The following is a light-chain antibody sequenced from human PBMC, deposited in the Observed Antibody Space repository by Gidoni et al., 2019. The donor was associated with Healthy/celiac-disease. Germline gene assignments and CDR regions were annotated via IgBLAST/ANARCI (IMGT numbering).Light chain of an antibody. V-gene: IGLV2-14*01. CDR1: SSDVGGSNY. J-gene: IGLJ2*01. Sequence: SALTQPASGSGSPGQSITIPCTGPSSDVGGSNYVSLYQQHPGTPPKLMIYEVSNRPSAVSNRFSGSKSGNTASLPISGLQAADEADYYCSSYTSSSTLVVFGGGTKLTVL. CDR2: EVS. CDR3: SSYTSSSTLVV.